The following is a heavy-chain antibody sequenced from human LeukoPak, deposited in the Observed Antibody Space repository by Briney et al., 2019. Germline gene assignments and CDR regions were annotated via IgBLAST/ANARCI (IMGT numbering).Heavy chain of an antibody. CDR3: ARGRGWIQLWLLPPAFDI. CDR2: IYYSGST. Sequence: SETLSLTCSVSGYSIRSGYQWGWIRQPPGKGLEWIGYIYYSGSTNYNPSLKSRVTISVDTSKNQFSLKLSSVTAADTAVYYCARGRGWIQLWLLPPAFDIWGQGTMVTVSS. V-gene: IGHV4-61*01. D-gene: IGHD5-18*01. CDR1: GYSIRSGYQ. J-gene: IGHJ3*02.